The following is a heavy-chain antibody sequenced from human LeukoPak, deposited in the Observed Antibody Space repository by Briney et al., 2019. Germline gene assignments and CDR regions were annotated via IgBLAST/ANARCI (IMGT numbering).Heavy chain of an antibody. Sequence: PGGSLRLSCAASGFTFSDHYMSWIRQAPGKGLEWVANIKQDGSEKYYVDSVKGRFTISRDNAKNSLYLQMSSLRAEDTAVYYCAREPSVYDNNDYWGQGTLVTVSS. CDR3: AREPSVYDNNDY. V-gene: IGHV3-7*01. CDR1: GFTFSDHY. CDR2: IKQDGSEK. D-gene: IGHD3-9*01. J-gene: IGHJ4*02.